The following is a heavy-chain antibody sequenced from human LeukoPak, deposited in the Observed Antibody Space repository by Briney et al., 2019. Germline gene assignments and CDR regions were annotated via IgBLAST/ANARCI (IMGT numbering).Heavy chain of an antibody. J-gene: IGHJ1*01. CDR2: INHSGST. D-gene: IGHD2-2*01. V-gene: IGHV4-34*01. Sequence: SETLSLTCAVYGGSFSGYYWSWIRQPPGKGLEWIGEINHSGSTNYNSSLKSRVTISVDTSKNQFSLKLSSVTAADTAVYYCARGRPQAAAANAEYFQHWGQGTLVTVSS. CDR3: ARGRPQAAAANAEYFQH. CDR1: GGSFSGYY.